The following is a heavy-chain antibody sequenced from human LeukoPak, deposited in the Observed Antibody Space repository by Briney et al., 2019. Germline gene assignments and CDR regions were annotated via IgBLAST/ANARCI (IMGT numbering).Heavy chain of an antibody. CDR1: GFTFSSYW. CDR3: AKGHSSGWYQDWFDP. V-gene: IGHV3-9*01. CDR2: ISWNSGTI. D-gene: IGHD6-19*01. J-gene: IGHJ5*02. Sequence: GGSLRLSCAASGFTFSSYWMSWVRQAPGKGLEWVSGISWNSGTIGYADSVKGRFTISRDNAKNSLYLQMNSLRAEDTALYYCAKGHSSGWYQDWFDPWGQGTLVTVSS.